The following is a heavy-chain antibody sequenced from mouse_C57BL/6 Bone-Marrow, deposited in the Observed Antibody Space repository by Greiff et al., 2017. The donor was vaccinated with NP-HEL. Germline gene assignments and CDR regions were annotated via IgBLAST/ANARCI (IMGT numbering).Heavy chain of an antibody. J-gene: IGHJ1*03. CDR2: ISDGGSYT. Sequence: EVKLQESGGGLVKPGGSLKLSCAASGFTFSSYAMSWVRQTPEKRLEWVATISDGGSYTYYPDNVKGRFTISRDNAKNNLYLQMSHLKSEDTAMYYCARDYYGSRGTWYFDVWGTGTTVTVSS. CDR1: GFTFSSYA. CDR3: ARDYYGSRGTWYFDV. V-gene: IGHV5-4*01. D-gene: IGHD1-1*01.